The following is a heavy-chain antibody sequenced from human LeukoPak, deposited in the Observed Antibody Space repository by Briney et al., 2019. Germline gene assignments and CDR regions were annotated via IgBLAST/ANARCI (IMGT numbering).Heavy chain of an antibody. J-gene: IGHJ3*01. CDR2: INPSGGST. D-gene: IGHD3-16*01. V-gene: IGHV1-46*01. CDR3: ARGSTALLTNDAFDL. Sequence: ASVKVSCKTSGYTFTNYYIHWVRQAPGQGLEWMGIINPSGGSTSYTQKFQGRVTMTTDTSTSTVYMDLSSLRSEDTAVYYCARGSTALLTNDAFDLWGIGTLVTVSS. CDR1: GYTFTNYY.